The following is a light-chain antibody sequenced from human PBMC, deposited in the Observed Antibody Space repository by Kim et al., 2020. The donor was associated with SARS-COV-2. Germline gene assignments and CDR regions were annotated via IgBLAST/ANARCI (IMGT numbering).Light chain of an antibody. CDR1: SGHSNYA. Sequence: QLVLTQSPSASASLGASVKLTCTLSSGHSNYAIAWHQQQPEKGPRYLMKLNSDGSHSKGDGIPDRFSGSSSGAARYLTISSLQSEDEADYYCQTWGTGIVLFGGGPKLTVL. CDR2: LNSDGSH. CDR3: QTWGTGIVL. J-gene: IGLJ2*01. V-gene: IGLV4-69*01.